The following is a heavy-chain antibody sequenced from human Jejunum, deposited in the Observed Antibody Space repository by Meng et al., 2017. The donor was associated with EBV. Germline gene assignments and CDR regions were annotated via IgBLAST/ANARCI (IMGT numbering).Heavy chain of an antibody. Sequence: QVQLQQSGPGLVKPSQTLSLTCSXXXDSVSSNSATWHWVRQSPSRGLEWLGRTYYRSKSYNDYAVSVKSRITINPDTSKNQFSLQLNSVTPEDTAVYYCAGGAAAGTGSGFQHWGQGTLVTVSS. CDR1: XDSVSSNSAT. CDR3: AGGAAAGTGSGFQH. V-gene: IGHV6-1*01. D-gene: IGHD6-13*01. J-gene: IGHJ1*01. CDR2: TYYRSKSYN.